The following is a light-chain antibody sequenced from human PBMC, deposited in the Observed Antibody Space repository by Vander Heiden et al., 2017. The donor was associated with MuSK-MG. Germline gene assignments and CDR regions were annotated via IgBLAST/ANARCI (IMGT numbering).Light chain of an antibody. CDR3: QQYYSNPPT. Sequence: IVMTQSPAPLAVSLGERVTINCKSSQSVLSSSNNKNYLAWYQQKPGQPPKLLIYWASLRESGVPDRFSGSGSGTDFTVTINSLQAEDVAVYYCQQYYSNPPTFGGGTKVEIK. CDR1: QSVLSSSNNKNY. V-gene: IGKV4-1*01. J-gene: IGKJ4*01. CDR2: WAS.